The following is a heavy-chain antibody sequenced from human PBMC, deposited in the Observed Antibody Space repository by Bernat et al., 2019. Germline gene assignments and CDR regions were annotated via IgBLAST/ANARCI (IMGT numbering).Heavy chain of an antibody. V-gene: IGHV3-48*01. CDR3: ARGRANWGDC. CDR2: ISTTTSAI. CDR1: GFPFSIYS. J-gene: IGHJ5*01. Sequence: EVQLVESGGGLVQPGGSLRLSCEASGFPFSIYSMNWVRQAPGKGLEWVSYISTTTSAIYYADSVKGRFTISRDNAKNSVYLQMNSLRAEDTAVYYCARGRANWGDCWGQGTLVTVSS.